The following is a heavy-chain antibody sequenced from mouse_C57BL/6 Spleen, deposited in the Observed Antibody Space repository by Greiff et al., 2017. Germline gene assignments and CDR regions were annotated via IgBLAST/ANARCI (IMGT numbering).Heavy chain of an antibody. CDR3: AREITTVVALYAMDY. CDR1: GYTFTDYY. Sequence: VQLQQSGPVLVKPGASVKMSCKASGYTFTDYYMNWVKQSHGKSLEWIGVINPYNGGTSYNQKFKGKATLTVDKSSSTAYMELNSLTSEDSAVYYCAREITTVVALYAMDYWGQGTSVTVSS. D-gene: IGHD1-1*01. CDR2: INPYNGGT. V-gene: IGHV1-19*01. J-gene: IGHJ4*01.